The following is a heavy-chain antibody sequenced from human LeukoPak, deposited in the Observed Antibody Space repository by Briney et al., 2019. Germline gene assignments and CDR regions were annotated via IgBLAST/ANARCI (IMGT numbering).Heavy chain of an antibody. D-gene: IGHD4-23*01. V-gene: IGHV4-39*01. J-gene: IGHJ4*02. Sequence: SETLSLTCTVSGGSVSSSSYYWGWIRQPPGKGLEWIGSIYYSGSTYYNPSLKSRVTISVDTSKNQFSLKLSSVTAADTAVYYCERQPVYGGNSHWGQGTLVTVSS. CDR1: GGSVSSSSYY. CDR2: IYYSGST. CDR3: ERQPVYGGNSH.